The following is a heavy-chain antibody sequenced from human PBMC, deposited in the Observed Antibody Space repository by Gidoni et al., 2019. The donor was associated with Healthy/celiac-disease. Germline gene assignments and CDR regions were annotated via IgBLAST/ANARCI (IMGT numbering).Heavy chain of an antibody. Sequence: QVQLVESGGGVVQPGRSLSLSCAASGFTFSSYAMHWVRQAPGKGLEWVAVISYDGSNKYYADSVKGRFTISRDNSKNTLYLQMNSLRAEDTAVYYCARAEDTVTTSAYYYYYGMDVWGQGTTVTVSS. CDR3: ARAEDTVTTSAYYYYYGMDV. J-gene: IGHJ6*02. CDR2: ISYDGSNK. D-gene: IGHD4-17*01. CDR1: GFTFSSYA. V-gene: IGHV3-30-3*01.